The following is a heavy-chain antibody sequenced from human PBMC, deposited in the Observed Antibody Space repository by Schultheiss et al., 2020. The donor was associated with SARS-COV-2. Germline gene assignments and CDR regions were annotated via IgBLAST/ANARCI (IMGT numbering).Heavy chain of an antibody. D-gene: IGHD3-22*01. J-gene: IGHJ4*02. CDR1: GFTVSSNY. CDR3: ARDGHYYDSSGYPGGY. CDR2: ISYDGSNK. Sequence: GESLKISCAASGFTVSSNYMSWVRQAPGKGLEWVAVISYDGSNKYYADSVKGRFTISRDNAKNTLYLQMNSLRAEDTAVYYCARDGHYYDSSGYPGGYWGQGTLVTVSS. V-gene: IGHV3-30-3*01.